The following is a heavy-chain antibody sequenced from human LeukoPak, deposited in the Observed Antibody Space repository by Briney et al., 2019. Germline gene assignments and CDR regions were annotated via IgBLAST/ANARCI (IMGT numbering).Heavy chain of an antibody. V-gene: IGHV3-21*01. CDR2: ISGSGSYI. CDR3: ARGFLYGSGSRSADY. CDR1: GFTFSSYA. Sequence: SGGSLRLSCAASGFTFSSYAMSWVRQAPGKGLEWVSSISGSGSYIYYTDSVKGRFTISRDNAKSSLYLQMNSLRAEDTAVYYCARGFLYGSGSRSADYWGQGTLVTVSS. D-gene: IGHD3-10*01. J-gene: IGHJ4*02.